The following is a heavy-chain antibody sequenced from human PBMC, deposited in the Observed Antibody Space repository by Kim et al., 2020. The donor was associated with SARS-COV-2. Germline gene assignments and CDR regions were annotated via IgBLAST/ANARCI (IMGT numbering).Heavy chain of an antibody. CDR1: GFTFSDYY. J-gene: IGHJ6*02. CDR3: ARNTIFATPAYYYYYYGMDV. Sequence: GGSLRLSCAASGFTFSDYYMSWIRQAPGKGLEWVSYISSSGSTIYYADSVKGRFTISRDNAKNSLYLQMNSLRAEDTAVYYCARNTIFATPAYYYYYYGMDVWGQGTTVTVSS. CDR2: ISSSGSTI. V-gene: IGHV3-11*01. D-gene: IGHD3-9*01.